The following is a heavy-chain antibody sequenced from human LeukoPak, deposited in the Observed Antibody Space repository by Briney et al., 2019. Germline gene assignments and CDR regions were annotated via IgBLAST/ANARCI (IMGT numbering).Heavy chain of an antibody. J-gene: IGHJ4*02. CDR1: GGSISTGGYY. CDR3: ARTSIFGIYYFDY. CDR2: IYHTGST. D-gene: IGHD3-3*01. Sequence: SQTLSLTCTVSGGSISTGGYYWRWIRQPPGKGLEWIGYIYHTGSTYYNPSLKSRVTMSVDRSNSQFSLKLSSMTAADTAVYYCARTSIFGIYYFDYWGQGTLVTVSS. V-gene: IGHV4-30-2*01.